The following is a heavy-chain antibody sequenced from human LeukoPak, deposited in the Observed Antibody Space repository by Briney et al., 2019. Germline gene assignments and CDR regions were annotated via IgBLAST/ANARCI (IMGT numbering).Heavy chain of an antibody. Sequence: SETLSLTCAVSGYSISSGYYWGWIRQPPGKGLEWIGSIYHSGSTYYNPSLKSRVTISVDTSKNQFSLKLSSVTAADTAVYYCARDMSYGDYELDYWGQGTLVTVSS. J-gene: IGHJ4*02. CDR3: ARDMSYGDYELDY. D-gene: IGHD4-17*01. V-gene: IGHV4-38-2*02. CDR1: GYSISSGYY. CDR2: IYHSGST.